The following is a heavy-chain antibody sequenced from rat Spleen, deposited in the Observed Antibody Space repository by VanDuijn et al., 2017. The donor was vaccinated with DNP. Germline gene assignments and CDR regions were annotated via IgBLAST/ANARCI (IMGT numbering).Heavy chain of an antibody. D-gene: IGHD1-6*01. J-gene: IGHJ2*01. CDR1: GFTFSDYN. CDR3: TRYYDSFDY. Sequence: EVQLVESGGDLVQPGRSLKLSCAASGFTFSDYNMAWVRQAPKKGLEWVATISYDGTRTYYRASVKGRFTISRDYAKPTLYLQMDSLRSEDTATYYCTRYYDSFDYWGQGVMVTVSS. CDR2: ISYDGTRT. V-gene: IGHV5S10*01.